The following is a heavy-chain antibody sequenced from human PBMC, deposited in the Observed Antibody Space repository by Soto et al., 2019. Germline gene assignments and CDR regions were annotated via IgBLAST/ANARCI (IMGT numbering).Heavy chain of an antibody. Sequence: HPGGSLRLSCAASGFTFSSYWMSWVRQAPGKGLEWVANIKQDGSEKYYVDSVKGRFTISRDNAKNSLYLQMNSLRAEDTAVYYCAREQRINWNSPYYFDYWGQGTLVTVSS. D-gene: IGHD1-7*01. J-gene: IGHJ4*02. CDR1: GFTFSSYW. CDR2: IKQDGSEK. V-gene: IGHV3-7*03. CDR3: AREQRINWNSPYYFDY.